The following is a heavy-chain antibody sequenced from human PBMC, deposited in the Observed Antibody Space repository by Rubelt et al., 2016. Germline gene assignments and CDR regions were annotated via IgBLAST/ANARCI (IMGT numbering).Heavy chain of an antibody. Sequence: QVQLQESGPGLVKPSETLSLTCTVSGGSISSSSYYWGWIRQPPGKGLEWIGSIYYSGSTYYNPSLKSRVTISVDTSKNQFSLKLTSVTAADTAIYYWSKDVNPYSYGHGSFWGQGTRVTVSS. CDR1: GGSISSSSYY. V-gene: IGHV4-39*07. CDR3: SKDVNPYSYGHGSF. CDR2: IYYSGST. D-gene: IGHD5-18*01. J-gene: IGHJ4*02.